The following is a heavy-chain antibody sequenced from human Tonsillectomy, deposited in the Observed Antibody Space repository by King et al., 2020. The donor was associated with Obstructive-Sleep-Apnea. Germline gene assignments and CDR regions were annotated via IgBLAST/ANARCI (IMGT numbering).Heavy chain of an antibody. CDR3: VRHRGLWLDFDF. CDR2: LSIAGNNE. Sequence: VQLVESGGGVVQPGRSLTLSCAASGFALGSYVMHWVRQAPGKGLEWVAVLSIAGNNEYYADSVKGRFSISRDNFKNTLYLHMSSLGTEDTAVYYCVRHRGLWLDFDFWGQGTLVTVSS. CDR1: GFALGSYV. J-gene: IGHJ4*02. D-gene: IGHD3-10*01. V-gene: IGHV3-30*04.